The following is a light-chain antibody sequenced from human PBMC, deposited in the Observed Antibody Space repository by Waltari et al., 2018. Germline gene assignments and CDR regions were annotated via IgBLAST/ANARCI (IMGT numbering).Light chain of an antibody. CDR1: QGIRNS. CDR3: LQYDSYPRT. V-gene: IGKV1-16*01. Sequence: DIQMTQSPSSLSAFVGDRVTISCRASQGIRNSVDWFQQKPGKAPKALMYGASTLHSDVPSRFSGSGFGTDFTLTISGLQPEDLATYYCLQYDSYPRTFGQGTKVEIK. J-gene: IGKJ1*01. CDR2: GAS.